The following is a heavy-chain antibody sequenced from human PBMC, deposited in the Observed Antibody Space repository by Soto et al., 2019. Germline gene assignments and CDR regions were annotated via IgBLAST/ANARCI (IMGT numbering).Heavy chain of an antibody. CDR1: GASVTRDGNC. CDR2: IYHGGST. J-gene: IGHJ4*01. D-gene: IGHD2-15*01. CDR3: AGEVAGYSQFDD. V-gene: IGHV4-30-2*01. Sequence: QVQLRESGSGLVKPSQTLSLTCSVSGASVTRDGNCWTWIRQPPGKGLEFVASIYHGGSTSYNPSLRSRVIISLDRSKHQFSLKLTSVTAAYKAVYYCAGEVAGYSQFDDWAHGTLVTVSS.